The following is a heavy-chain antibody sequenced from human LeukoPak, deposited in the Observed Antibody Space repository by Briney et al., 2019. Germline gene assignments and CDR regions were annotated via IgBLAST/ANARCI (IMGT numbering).Heavy chain of an antibody. J-gene: IGHJ4*02. CDR2: ISSSSSYI. V-gene: IGHV3-21*01. Sequence: PGGSLIHSCAASVYTFSYDIMNSVRQAPGKGLEWVSSISSSSSYIYYADSVKGRFTISRDNAKNSLYLQMNSLRAEDTAVYYCARFALKTPPTDWGQGTLVTVSS. CDR1: VYTFSYDI. CDR3: ARFALKTPPTD.